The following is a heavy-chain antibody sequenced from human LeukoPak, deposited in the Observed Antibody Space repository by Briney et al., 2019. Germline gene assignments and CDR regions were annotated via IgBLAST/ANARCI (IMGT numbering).Heavy chain of an antibody. V-gene: IGHV3-15*01. CDR3: TTKEAPWQDY. J-gene: IGHJ4*02. Sequence: PGGSLRLSCAACGFTFSKAWMSWVRQATGKGVEWVGRIKSKTDGGTTDYAASVKGRFTISRDDSKNTLYLQMNSVKTDDTSLYYGTTKEAPWQDYGGQGTLVTVSS. CDR1: GFTFSKAW. D-gene: IGHD5-12*01. CDR2: IKSKTDGGTT.